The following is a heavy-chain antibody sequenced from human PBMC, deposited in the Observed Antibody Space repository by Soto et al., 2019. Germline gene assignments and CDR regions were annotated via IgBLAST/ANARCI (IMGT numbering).Heavy chain of an antibody. CDR1: GGSISSYY. Sequence: SETLSLTCTGSGGSISSYYWSWIRQPAGKGLEWIGRIYTSGSTNYNPSLKSRVTMSVDTSKNQFSLKLSSVTAADTAVYYCAREAGQDCTNGVCYWSGMDVWGQGTTVTVSS. D-gene: IGHD2-8*01. V-gene: IGHV4-4*07. J-gene: IGHJ6*02. CDR2: IYTSGST. CDR3: AREAGQDCTNGVCYWSGMDV.